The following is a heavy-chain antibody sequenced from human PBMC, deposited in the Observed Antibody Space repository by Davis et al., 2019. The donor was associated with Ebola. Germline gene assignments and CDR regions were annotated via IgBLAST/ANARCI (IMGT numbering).Heavy chain of an antibody. D-gene: IGHD6-19*01. J-gene: IGHJ4*02. Sequence: GGSLRLSCAASGFTFSSYGMHWVRQAPGKGLEWVAVIWYDGSNKYYADSVKGRVTISRDNSKNTLYLQMNSLRAEDTAVYYCARGGGYSSGWDDYWGQGTLVTVSS. CDR2: IWYDGSNK. CDR3: ARGGGYSSGWDDY. CDR1: GFTFSSYG. V-gene: IGHV3-33*01.